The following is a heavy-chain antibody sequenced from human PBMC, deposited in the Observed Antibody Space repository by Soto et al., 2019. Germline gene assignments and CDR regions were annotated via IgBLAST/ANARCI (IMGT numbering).Heavy chain of an antibody. CDR3: ARGRDGYPADY. CDR2: ISSSSSYI. CDR1: GFTFSSYE. J-gene: IGHJ4*02. V-gene: IGHV3-48*03. D-gene: IGHD5-12*01. Sequence: EVQLVESGGGLVQPGGSLRLSCAASGFTFSSYEMNWVRQAPGKGLEWVSSISSSSSYIYYADSVKGRFTISRDNAKNSLYLQMNSLRAEDTAVYYCARGRDGYPADYWGQGTLVTVSS.